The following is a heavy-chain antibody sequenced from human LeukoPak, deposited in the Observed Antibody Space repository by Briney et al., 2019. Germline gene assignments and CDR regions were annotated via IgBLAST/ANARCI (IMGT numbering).Heavy chain of an antibody. CDR3: ARQRDYYDSSGYYYGVIDY. CDR2: ISYDGSNK. Sequence: GGSLRLSCAASGFTFSSYGMHWVRQAPGKGLEWVAVISYDGSNKYYADSVKGRFTISRDNAKNSLYLQMDSLRAEDTAVYYCARQRDYYDSSGYYYGVIDYWGQGTLVTVSS. CDR1: GFTFSSYG. V-gene: IGHV3-30*03. D-gene: IGHD3-22*01. J-gene: IGHJ4*02.